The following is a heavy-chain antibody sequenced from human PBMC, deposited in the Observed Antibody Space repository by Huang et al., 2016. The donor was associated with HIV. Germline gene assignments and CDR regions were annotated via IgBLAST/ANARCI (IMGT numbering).Heavy chain of an antibody. CDR2: ISADSGNP. Sequence: QVHLVQSRGELKKPGASVRVSCKTSGYTFNHYGIEWVRPAPGQGLEWRGWISADSGNPNYAQKFQGRLTLTTDTSTRTVYMDLRSLRSDDTAVYYCATDTRAYYYGSGTNGMDVWGQGTTVIVSS. D-gene: IGHD3-10*01. CDR1: GYTFNHYG. J-gene: IGHJ6*02. CDR3: ATDTRAYYYGSGTNGMDV. V-gene: IGHV1-18*04.